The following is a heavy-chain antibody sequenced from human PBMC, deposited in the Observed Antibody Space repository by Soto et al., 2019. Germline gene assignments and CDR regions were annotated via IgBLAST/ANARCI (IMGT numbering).Heavy chain of an antibody. CDR2: VYDSGST. V-gene: IGHV4-59*02. CDR1: GASVINDY. D-gene: IGHD1-26*01. CDR3: VRQVGATGSYSYAV. Sequence: QVQLQESGPGVVKPSETLSLTCTVTGASVINDYWNWIRQPPGKGLEWIGFVYDSGSTSYNSSLKTRLTISVDTSKNPFSLKLSPVTAADTAVYYCVRQVGATGSYSYAVWGQGTMVTVSS. J-gene: IGHJ3*01.